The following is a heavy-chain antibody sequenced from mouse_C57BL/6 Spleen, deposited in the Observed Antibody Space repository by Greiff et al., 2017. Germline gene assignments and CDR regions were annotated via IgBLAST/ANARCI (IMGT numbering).Heavy chain of an antibody. CDR2: IDPNSGGT. CDR3: ARSVITTVVTHGYFDV. J-gene: IGHJ1*03. CDR1: GYTFTSYW. D-gene: IGHD1-1*01. Sequence: QVQLQQPGAELVKPGASVKLSCKASGYTFTSYWMHWVKQRPGRGLEWIGRIDPNSGGTKYNEKFKSKATLTVDKPSSTDSLQLSSLTSEDSAVYYCARSVITTVVTHGYFDVWGTGTTVTVSS. V-gene: IGHV1-62-3*01.